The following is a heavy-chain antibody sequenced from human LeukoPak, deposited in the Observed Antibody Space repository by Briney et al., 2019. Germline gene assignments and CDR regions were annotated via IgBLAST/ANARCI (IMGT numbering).Heavy chain of an antibody. CDR1: GGSISSSNW. CDR2: IYHSGST. CDR3: ARVFYGSGSSSYYFDY. Sequence: SETLSLTCAVSGGSISSSNWWSWVRQPPGKGLEWIGEIYHSGSTNYNPSLKSRVTISVDKPKNQFSLKLSSETAADTAVYYCARVFYGSGSSSYYFDYRGQGTLVTVSS. D-gene: IGHD3-10*01. J-gene: IGHJ4*02. V-gene: IGHV4-4*02.